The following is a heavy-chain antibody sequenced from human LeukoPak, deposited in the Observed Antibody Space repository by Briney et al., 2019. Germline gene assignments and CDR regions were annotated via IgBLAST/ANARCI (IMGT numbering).Heavy chain of an antibody. V-gene: IGHV3-21*01. CDR1: GFTFSSYS. D-gene: IGHD5-18*01. J-gene: IGHJ4*02. CDR2: ISSSSSYI. Sequence: PGGSLRLSCAASGFTFSSYSMNWVRQAPGKGLEWVSSISSSSSYIYYADSVKGRFTISRDNAKNSLYLHMNSLRAEDTAVYYCARGIQLWLHLFDYWGQGTLVTVSS. CDR3: ARGIQLWLHLFDY.